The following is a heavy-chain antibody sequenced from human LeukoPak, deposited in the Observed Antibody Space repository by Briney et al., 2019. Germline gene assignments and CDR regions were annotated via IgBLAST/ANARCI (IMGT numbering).Heavy chain of an antibody. CDR2: ISGSGGST. CDR3: AKDRRAVAAAGTDFWYFDL. CDR1: GFTFSSYA. Sequence: GGSLRLSCAASGFTFSSYAMTWVRQAPGKGLEGVSAISGSGGSTYYADSVKGRFTISRDNSKNTLYLQMNSLRAEDTAVYYCAKDRRAVAAAGTDFWYFDLWGRGTLVTVSS. J-gene: IGHJ2*01. V-gene: IGHV3-23*01. D-gene: IGHD6-13*01.